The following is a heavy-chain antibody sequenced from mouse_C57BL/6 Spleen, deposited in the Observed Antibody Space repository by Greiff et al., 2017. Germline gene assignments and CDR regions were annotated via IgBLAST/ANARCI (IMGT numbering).Heavy chain of an antibody. D-gene: IGHD1-1*01. J-gene: IGHJ4*01. CDR3: ARGDYGSSYGGNYAMDY. CDR1: GFTFSSYA. Sequence: EVMLVESGGGLVKPGGSLKLSCAASGFTFSSYAMSWVRQTPEKRLEWVATISDGGSYTYYPDNVKGRFTISRDNAKNNLYLQMSHLKSEDTAMYYCARGDYGSSYGGNYAMDYWGQGTSVTVAS. V-gene: IGHV5-4*03. CDR2: ISDGGSYT.